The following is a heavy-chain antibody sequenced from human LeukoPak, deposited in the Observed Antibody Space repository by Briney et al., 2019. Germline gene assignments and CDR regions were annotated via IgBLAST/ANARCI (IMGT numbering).Heavy chain of an antibody. J-gene: IGHJ4*02. CDR2: ITGCGGST. CDR3: AKGRTSSAWSPYDH. V-gene: IGHV3-23*01. D-gene: IGHD6-13*01. CDR1: GFTFSIYG. Sequence: GSLRLSCTASGFTFSIYGMSWVRQAPGRGLEWVSTITGCGGSTYDADSVRGRFTISRDNSKSTLYLQMNSLRADDAALYYCAKGRTSSAWSPYDHWGQGALVTVSS.